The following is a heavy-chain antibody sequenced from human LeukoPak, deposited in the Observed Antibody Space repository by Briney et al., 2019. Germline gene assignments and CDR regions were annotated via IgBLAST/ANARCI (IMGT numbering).Heavy chain of an antibody. V-gene: IGHV3-21*01. D-gene: IGHD3-22*01. J-gene: IGHJ5*02. CDR3: ARVRHYYDSSGSRGWFDP. CDR1: GFTFSSYS. CDR2: ISSSSSYI. Sequence: NPGGSLRLSCAASGFTFSSYSMNWVRQAPGKGLEWVSSISSSSSYIYYADSVKGRFTISRDNAKNSLYLQMNSLRAEDTAVYYCARVRHYYDSSGSRGWFDPWGQGTLVTVSS.